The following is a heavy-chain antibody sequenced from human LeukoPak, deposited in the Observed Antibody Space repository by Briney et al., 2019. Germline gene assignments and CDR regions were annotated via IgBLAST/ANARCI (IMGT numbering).Heavy chain of an antibody. CDR3: AKAEGYDILTGLDY. D-gene: IGHD3-9*01. CDR2: IGASGGST. V-gene: IGHV3-23*01. J-gene: IGHJ4*02. CDR1: GFTVSSDY. Sequence: GGSLRLSCAAFGFTVSSDYMSWVRQAPGKGLEWVSGIGASGGSTYYADSVKGRFTISRDNSKNTLYLQMNSLRTEDTAVYYCAKAEGYDILTGLDYWGQGTLVTVSS.